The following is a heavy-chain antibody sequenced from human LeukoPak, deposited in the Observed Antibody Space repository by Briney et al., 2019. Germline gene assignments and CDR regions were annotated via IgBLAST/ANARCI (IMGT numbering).Heavy chain of an antibody. V-gene: IGHV4-34*01. CDR3: ASGWAVAIFDP. Sequence: SETLSLTCAVYGGSFSGYYWSWIRQPPGKGLEWIGEINHSGSTNYNPSLKSRVTISVDTSKNQFSLKLSSVTAADTAVYYCASGWAVAIFDPWGQGTLVTVSS. CDR1: GGSFSGYY. CDR2: INHSGST. J-gene: IGHJ5*02. D-gene: IGHD6-19*01.